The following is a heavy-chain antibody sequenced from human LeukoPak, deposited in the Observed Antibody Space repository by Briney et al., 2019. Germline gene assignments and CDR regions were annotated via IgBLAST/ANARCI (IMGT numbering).Heavy chain of an antibody. CDR2: MNPNSGNT. D-gene: IGHD1-26*01. CDR3: ARVSGIYYNFDY. V-gene: IGHV1-8*01. CDR1: GYTLTSYD. J-gene: IGHJ4*02. Sequence: GASVKVSCKASGYTLTSYDINWVRQATGQGLEWMGRMNPNSGNTGYAQKFQGRVTMTRNTSISTAYMELSSLRSEDTAVYYCARVSGIYYNFDYWGQGTLVTVSS.